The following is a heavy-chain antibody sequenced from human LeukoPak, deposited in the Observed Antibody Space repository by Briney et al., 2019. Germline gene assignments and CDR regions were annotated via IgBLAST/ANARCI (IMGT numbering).Heavy chain of an antibody. Sequence: GGSLRLSCAASGFTFDDYAMHWARQAPGKGLEWVSGISWNSGSIGYADSVKGRFTISRDNAKNSLYLQMSSLRAEDAALYYCAKDFYEFSHCFDYWGQGTLVTVSS. CDR2: ISWNSGSI. J-gene: IGHJ4*02. D-gene: IGHD2/OR15-2a*01. CDR1: GFTFDDYA. V-gene: IGHV3-9*01. CDR3: AKDFYEFSHCFDY.